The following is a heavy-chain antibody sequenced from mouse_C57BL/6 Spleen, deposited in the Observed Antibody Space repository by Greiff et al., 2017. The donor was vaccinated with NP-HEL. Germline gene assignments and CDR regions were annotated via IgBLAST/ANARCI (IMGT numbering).Heavy chain of an antibody. CDR3: TNYGSSYYYFGY. V-gene: IGHV1-15*01. CDR2: IDPETGGT. CDR1: GYTFTDYE. D-gene: IGHD1-1*01. Sequence: QVQLKQSGAELVRPGASVTLSCKASGYTFTDYEMHWVKQTPVHGLEWIGAIDPETGGTAYNQKFKGKAILTADKSSSTAYMELRSLTSDDSAVYYCTNYGSSYYYFGYWGQGTTLTVSS. J-gene: IGHJ2*01.